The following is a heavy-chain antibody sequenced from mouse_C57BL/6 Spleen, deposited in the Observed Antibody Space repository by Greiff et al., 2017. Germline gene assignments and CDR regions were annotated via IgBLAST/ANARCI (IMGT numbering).Heavy chain of an antibody. D-gene: IGHD1-1*01. CDR1: GYTFTSYL. V-gene: IGHV1-64*01. Sequence: QVQLQQPGAELVKPGASVKLSCKASGYTFTSYLMHWVQQRPGQGLEWIGMIHPNSGSTNYNEKFKSKATLTVDKASSTAYMQLSSLTSEDSAVYYCARRGVVATDYFDYWGQGTTLTVSA. J-gene: IGHJ2*01. CDR2: IHPNSGST. CDR3: ARRGVVATDYFDY.